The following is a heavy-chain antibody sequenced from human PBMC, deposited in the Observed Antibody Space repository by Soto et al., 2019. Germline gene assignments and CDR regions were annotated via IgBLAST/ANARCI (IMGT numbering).Heavy chain of an antibody. J-gene: IGHJ5*02. Sequence: QVQLQESGPRLVKPSQTLSLTCNVSGDYIRSGGYYWSWIRQRPGKDLEWIGYIYYTGSTYYNRSLRSRLSMSVDTSENQFSLKLTSVTAADTAVYYCARDRRAAHGTRGSIDPWGQGIMVTVSA. CDR2: IYYTGST. V-gene: IGHV4-31*03. CDR1: GDYIRSGGYY. CDR3: ARDRRAAHGTRGSIDP. D-gene: IGHD6-13*01.